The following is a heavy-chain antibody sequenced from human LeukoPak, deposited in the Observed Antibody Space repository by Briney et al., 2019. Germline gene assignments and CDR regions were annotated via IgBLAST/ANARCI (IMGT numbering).Heavy chain of an antibody. J-gene: IGHJ4*02. V-gene: IGHV4-59*01. CDR3: ARCTVDMARICSY. CDR2: IYDSGST. D-gene: IGHD5-24*01. Sequence: SETLPLPCTVSGRSISSYFWRWIRQPPGEGLEWIGFIYDSGSTNYNPSLKGRVTISVDTSKSQFSLRLSSVTAADTAVYYCARCTVDMARICSYWGQGTLVTVSS. CDR1: GRSISSYF.